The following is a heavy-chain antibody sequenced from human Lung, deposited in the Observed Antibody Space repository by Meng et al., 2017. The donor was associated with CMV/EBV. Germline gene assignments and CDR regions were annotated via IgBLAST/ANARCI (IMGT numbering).Heavy chain of an antibody. V-gene: IGHV4-34*01. Sequence: SXTXSLXCAVYGGSFSGYYWSWIRQPPGKGLEWIGEINHSGSTNYNPSLKSRVTISVDTSKNQFSLKLSSVTAADTAVYYCARLRIVPAAIPYIHAFDIXGQGXMVTVSS. CDR1: GGSFSGYY. CDR3: ARLRIVPAAIPYIHAFDI. CDR2: INHSGST. D-gene: IGHD2-2*02. J-gene: IGHJ3*02.